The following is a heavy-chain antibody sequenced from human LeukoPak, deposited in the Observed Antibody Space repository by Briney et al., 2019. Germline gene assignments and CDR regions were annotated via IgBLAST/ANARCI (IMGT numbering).Heavy chain of an antibody. V-gene: IGHV4-59*01. CDR1: GGSISSYY. J-gene: IGHJ1*01. Sequence: SETLSLTCTVSGGSISSYYWSWIRQPPGKGLEWIGYIYYSGSTNYNPSLKSRVTISVDTSKNQFSLKLSSVTAADTAVYYCARGSSPDEYFQHWGQGTLVTVSS. CDR3: ARGSSPDEYFQH. D-gene: IGHD6-6*01. CDR2: IYYSGST.